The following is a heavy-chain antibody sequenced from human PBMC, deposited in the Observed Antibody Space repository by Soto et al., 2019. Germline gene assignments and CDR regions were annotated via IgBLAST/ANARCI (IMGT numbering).Heavy chain of an antibody. D-gene: IGHD2-15*01. J-gene: IGHJ5*02. Sequence: EVQLVESGGGLVQPGGSLRLSCAASGFTFSSYWMHWVRQAPGKGLVWVSRINIDGSSTSYADSVKGRFTISRDNAKNTLYLQMNSLRVEDTAVYYCARGRGYCSGSSCYVDLWGQGTPVTVSS. CDR3: ARGRGYCSGSSCYVDL. CDR2: INIDGSST. CDR1: GFTFSSYW. V-gene: IGHV3-74*01.